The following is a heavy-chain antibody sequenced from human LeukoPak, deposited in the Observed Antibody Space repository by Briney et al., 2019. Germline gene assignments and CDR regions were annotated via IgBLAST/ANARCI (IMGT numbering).Heavy chain of an antibody. Sequence: ASVKVSRKASGYTYTSYDINWVRQATGQGLEWMGWMNPNSGNTGYAQKFQGRVTMTRDTSTSTVYMELSSLRSEDTAIYYCARIRDGYNDAYDIWGQGTVVTVPS. CDR3: ARIRDGYNDAYDI. V-gene: IGHV1-8*01. D-gene: IGHD5-24*01. CDR1: GYTYTSYD. CDR2: MNPNSGNT. J-gene: IGHJ3*02.